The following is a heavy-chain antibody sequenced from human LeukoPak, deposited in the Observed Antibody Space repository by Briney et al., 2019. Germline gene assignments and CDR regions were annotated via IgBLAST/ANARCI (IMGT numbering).Heavy chain of an antibody. D-gene: IGHD6-19*01. CDR3: ARLRIPGIAVAGPFDY. CDR1: GFTFSSYG. Sequence: GGSLRLSCAASGFTFSSYGMHWVRQAPGKGLEWVAVIWYDGSNKYYADSVKGRFTISRDNSKNTLYLQMNSLRAEDTAVYYCARLRIPGIAVAGPFDYWGQGTLVTVSS. CDR2: IWYDGSNK. J-gene: IGHJ4*02. V-gene: IGHV3-33*01.